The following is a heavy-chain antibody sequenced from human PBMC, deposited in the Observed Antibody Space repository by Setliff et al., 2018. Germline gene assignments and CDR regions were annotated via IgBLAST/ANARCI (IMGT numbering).Heavy chain of an antibody. J-gene: IGHJ4*02. CDR3: TVYNTGSSKDHY. CDR2: INHSGST. CDR1: GGSFSGYY. V-gene: IGHV4-34*01. Sequence: KASETLSLTCAVYGGSFSGYYWGWIRQPPGKGLEWIVEINHSGSTNYNPSLKSRVTISLDTSKNQFSLKLSSVTAADTAVYYCTVYNTGSSKDHYWGQGTPVTVSS. D-gene: IGHD2-8*02.